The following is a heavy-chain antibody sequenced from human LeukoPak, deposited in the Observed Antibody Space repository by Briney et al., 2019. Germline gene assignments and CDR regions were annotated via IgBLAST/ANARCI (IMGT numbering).Heavy chain of an antibody. D-gene: IGHD3-10*01. CDR2: IYYSGST. V-gene: IGHV4-61*01. Sequence: SETLSLTCTVSGGSVSSGSYYWSWIRQPPGKGLEWIGYIYYSGSTNYNPSLKSRVTISVDTSKNQFSLKLSSVTAADTVVYYCARGTMVRGGPQDYWGQGTLVTVSS. CDR3: ARGTMVRGGPQDY. J-gene: IGHJ4*02. CDR1: GGSVSSGSYY.